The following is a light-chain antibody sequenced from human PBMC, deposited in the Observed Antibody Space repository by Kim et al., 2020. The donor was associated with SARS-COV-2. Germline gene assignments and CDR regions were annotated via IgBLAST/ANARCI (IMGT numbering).Light chain of an antibody. J-gene: IGLJ1*01. CDR3: QSEDSSGTYV. CDR1: ALAKQY. Sequence: VSPEQAARITCAGDALAKQYACWYQQKPGHAAVVMLYKDSGRPAGIPERFSGTSAGTTVTLIIRGVQAEEEADYCCQSEDSSGTYVFGSGTKVTVL. V-gene: IGLV3-25*01. CDR2: KDS.